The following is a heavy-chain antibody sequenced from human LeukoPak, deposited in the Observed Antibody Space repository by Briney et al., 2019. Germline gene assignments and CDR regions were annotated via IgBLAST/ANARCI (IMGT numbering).Heavy chain of an antibody. CDR2: ISSSGSTI. J-gene: IGHJ5*02. V-gene: IGHV3-48*03. CDR3: ATRQVRGDFWSGYWNWFDP. CDR1: GFTFSSYE. D-gene: IGHD3-3*01. Sequence: PGGSLRLSCAASGFTFSSYEMNWVRQAPGKGLEWVSYISSSGSTIYYADSVKGRFTISRDNAKNSLYLQMNSLRAEDTAVYYCATRQVRGDFWSGYWNWFDPWGQGTLVTVSS.